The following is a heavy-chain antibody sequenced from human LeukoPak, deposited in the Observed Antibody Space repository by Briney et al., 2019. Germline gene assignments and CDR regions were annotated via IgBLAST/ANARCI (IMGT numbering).Heavy chain of an antibody. CDR1: GYTLTELS. J-gene: IGHJ6*02. CDR3: ARARGSGYPNYYYYGMDV. D-gene: IGHD5-12*01. Sequence: ASVKVSCKVSGYTLTELSMHWVRRAPGKGLEWMGGFDPEDGETIYAQKFQGRVTMTEDTSTDTAYMELSRLRSDDTAVYYCARARGSGYPNYYYYGMDVWGQGTTVTVSS. V-gene: IGHV1-24*01. CDR2: FDPEDGET.